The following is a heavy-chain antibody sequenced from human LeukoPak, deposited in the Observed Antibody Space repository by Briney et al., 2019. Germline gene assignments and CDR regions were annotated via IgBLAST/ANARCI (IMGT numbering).Heavy chain of an antibody. Sequence: NPGGSLRLSCAASGFTFSSYSMNWVRQAPGKGLEWVSSISSSSSYIYYADSVKGRFTISRDNAKNSLYLQMNSLRAEDTAVYYCARDGWSSGPLPDAFDIWGQGTMVTVSS. CDR2: ISSSSSYI. D-gene: IGHD6-19*01. V-gene: IGHV3-21*01. J-gene: IGHJ3*02. CDR3: ARDGWSSGPLPDAFDI. CDR1: GFTFSSYS.